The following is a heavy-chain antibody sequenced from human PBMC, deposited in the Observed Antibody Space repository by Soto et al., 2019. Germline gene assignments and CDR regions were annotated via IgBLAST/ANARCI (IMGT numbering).Heavy chain of an antibody. J-gene: IGHJ5*02. CDR3: ARFFLEIHWFDP. Sequence: ASVKVSCKASGYTFTSYGISWVRQAPGQGLEWMGWISAYNGNTNYAQKLQGRVTMTTDTSTSTAYMELRSLRSDDTAAYYCARFFLEIHWFDPWGQGTLVTVSS. V-gene: IGHV1-18*01. CDR1: GYTFTSYG. CDR2: ISAYNGNT. D-gene: IGHD1-7*01.